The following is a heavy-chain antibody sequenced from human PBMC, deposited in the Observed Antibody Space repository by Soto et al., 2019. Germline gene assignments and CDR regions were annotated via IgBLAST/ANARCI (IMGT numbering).Heavy chain of an antibody. V-gene: IGHV4-30-2*01. CDR2: IYHSGST. Sequence: PSETLSLTCAVSGGSISSGGYSWSWIRQPPGKGLEWIGYIYHSGSTYYNPSLKSRVTISVDMSKNLFSLKLSSVTAADTAVYYCARAYGDYVFDYWGQETLVTSPQ. D-gene: IGHD4-17*01. CDR3: ARAYGDYVFDY. CDR1: GGSISSGGYS. J-gene: IGHJ4*02.